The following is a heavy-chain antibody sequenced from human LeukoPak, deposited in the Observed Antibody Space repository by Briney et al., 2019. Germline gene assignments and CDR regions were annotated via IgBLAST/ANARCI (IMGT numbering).Heavy chain of an antibody. CDR1: GFTFSSYS. Sequence: GGSLRLSCAASGFTFSSYSMNWVRQAPGKGLEWVSSISSSSSYIYYADSVKGRFTISRDNAKNSLYLQMNSLRAEDTAVYYCARASSTSQYYYYYYYMDVWGKGTTVTISS. CDR2: ISSSSSYI. CDR3: ARASSTSQYYYYYYYMDV. D-gene: IGHD2-2*01. V-gene: IGHV3-21*01. J-gene: IGHJ6*03.